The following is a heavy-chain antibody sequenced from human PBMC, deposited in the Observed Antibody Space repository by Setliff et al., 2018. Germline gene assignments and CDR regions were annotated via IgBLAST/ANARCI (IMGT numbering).Heavy chain of an antibody. V-gene: IGHV1-69*05. CDR1: RGTFSSYG. CDR2: IIPIFGTT. Sequence: SVKVSCKASRGTFSSYGISWVRQAPGQGLEWMGGIIPIFGTTDYAQKFQGRVTITTDESTSTAYMEMSSLRSEDTAVYYCARERGDIVSTTSYYYYMDVWGKGTTVTVSS. J-gene: IGHJ6*03. D-gene: IGHD5-12*01. CDR3: ARERGDIVSTTSYYYYMDV.